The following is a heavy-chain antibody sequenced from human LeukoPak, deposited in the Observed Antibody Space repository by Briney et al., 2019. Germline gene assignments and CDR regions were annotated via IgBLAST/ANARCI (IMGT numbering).Heavy chain of an antibody. D-gene: IGHD3-10*01. CDR1: GFTFSSYS. J-gene: IGHJ4*02. CDR3: ARGTLKKARYYYGSGSAPPLGVYYFDY. CDR2: ISSSSSYI. V-gene: IGHV3-21*01. Sequence: GGSLRLSCAASGFTFSSYSMNWVRQAPGKGLEWVSSISSSSSYIYYADSVKGRFTISRDNAKNSLYLQMNSLRAEDTAVYYCARGTLKKARYYYGSGSAPPLGVYYFDYWGQGTLVTVSS.